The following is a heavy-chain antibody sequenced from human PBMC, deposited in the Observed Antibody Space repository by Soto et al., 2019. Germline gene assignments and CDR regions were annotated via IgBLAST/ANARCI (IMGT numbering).Heavy chain of an antibody. V-gene: IGHV3-30*18. CDR3: AKDREDNRGWGYYYYYGMDV. CDR2: ISYDGSNK. Sequence: ILSCAASGFTFSSFSMNWVRQAPGKGLEWVAVISYDGSNKYYADSVKGRFTISRDNSKNTLYLQMNSLRAEDTAVYYCAKDREDNRGWGYYYYYGMDVWGQGTTVTVSS. CDR1: GFTFSSFS. D-gene: IGHD6-19*01. J-gene: IGHJ6*02.